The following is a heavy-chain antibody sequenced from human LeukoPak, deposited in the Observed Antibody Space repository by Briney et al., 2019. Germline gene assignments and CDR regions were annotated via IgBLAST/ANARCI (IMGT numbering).Heavy chain of an antibody. CDR1: GDSIFSGGYT. V-gene: IGHV4-30-2*06. J-gene: IGHJ3*02. CDR2: IYHSGST. Sequence: PSETLSLTCAVSGDSIFSGGYTWSWIRQSPGTGLEWIGYIYHSGSTYYNPSLKSRVTISVDRSKSQFSLKLSSVTAADTAVYYCARDQLVPGYCSSTSCSRAFDIWGQGTMVTVSS. D-gene: IGHD2-2*01. CDR3: ARDQLVPGYCSSTSCSRAFDI.